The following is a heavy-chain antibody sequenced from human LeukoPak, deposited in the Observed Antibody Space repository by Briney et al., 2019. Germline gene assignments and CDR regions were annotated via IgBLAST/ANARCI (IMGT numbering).Heavy chain of an antibody. Sequence: PGGSLRLSCAASGFTVSSNYMSWVRQAPGKGLEWVSVIYSGGSTYYADSVKGRFTISRDNSKNTLYLQMNSLRAEDTAVYYCARDRGSWDRSSSYYFDYWGQGTLVTVSS. J-gene: IGHJ4*02. D-gene: IGHD6-6*01. CDR1: GFTVSSNY. V-gene: IGHV3-66*02. CDR2: IYSGGST. CDR3: ARDRGSWDRSSSYYFDY.